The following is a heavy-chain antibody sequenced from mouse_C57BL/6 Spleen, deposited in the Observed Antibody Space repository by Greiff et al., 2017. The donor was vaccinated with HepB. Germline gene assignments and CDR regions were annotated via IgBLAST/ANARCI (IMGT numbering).Heavy chain of an antibody. D-gene: IGHD1-1*01. CDR2: ISYDGSN. J-gene: IGHJ3*01. Sequence: EESGPGLVKPSQSLSLTCSVTGYSITSGYYWNWIRQFPGNKLEWMGYISYDGSNNYNPSLKNRISITRDTSKNQFFLKLNSVTTEDTATYYCARDDYGSSGWFAYWGQGTLVTVSA. V-gene: IGHV3-6*01. CDR1: GYSITSGYY. CDR3: ARDDYGSSGWFAY.